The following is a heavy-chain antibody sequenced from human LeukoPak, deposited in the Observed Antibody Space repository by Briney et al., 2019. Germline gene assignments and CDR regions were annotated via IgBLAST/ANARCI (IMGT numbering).Heavy chain of an antibody. CDR2: IYYSGST. J-gene: IGHJ4*02. CDR1: GGPISDSIFY. D-gene: IGHD6-13*01. Sequence: SETLSLTCTVSGGPISDSIFYWGWIRQPPGKGLEWIGSIYYSGSTYYDPSLKSRVTISVDTSKNQFSLKLSSVTAADTAVYYCARLHQQLVPYWGQGTLVTVSP. V-gene: IGHV4-39*01. CDR3: ARLHQQLVPY.